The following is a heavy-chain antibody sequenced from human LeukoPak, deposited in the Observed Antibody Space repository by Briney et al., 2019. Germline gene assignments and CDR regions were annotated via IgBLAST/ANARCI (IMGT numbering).Heavy chain of an antibody. CDR1: GYTFTSYD. J-gene: IGHJ4*02. D-gene: IGHD5-18*01. Sequence: ASVKVSCKASGYTFTSYDIHWVRQATGQGLEWMGWMNPNSGNTGYAQKFQGRVTMTRNTSISTAYMELSSLRSEDTAVYYCARDRAAMDLFDYWGQGTLVTVSS. CDR3: ARDRAAMDLFDY. CDR2: MNPNSGNT. V-gene: IGHV1-8*01.